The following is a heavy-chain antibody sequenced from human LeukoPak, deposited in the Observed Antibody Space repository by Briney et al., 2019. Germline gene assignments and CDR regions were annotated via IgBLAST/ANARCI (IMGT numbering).Heavy chain of an antibody. Sequence: GGSQRLSCAASGFTFSSYEMNWVRQAPGKGLEWVSYISSSGSTIYYADSVKGRFTISRDNAKNSLYLQMNSLRAEDTAVYYCARITHIVVVTAIPYYMDVWGKGTTVTISS. CDR1: GFTFSSYE. CDR3: ARITHIVVVTAIPYYMDV. J-gene: IGHJ6*03. CDR2: ISSSGSTI. D-gene: IGHD2-21*02. V-gene: IGHV3-48*03.